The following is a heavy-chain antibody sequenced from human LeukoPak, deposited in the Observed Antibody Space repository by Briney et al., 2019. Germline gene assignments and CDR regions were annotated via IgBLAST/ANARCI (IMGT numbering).Heavy chain of an antibody. CDR3: ARARSGYYLDAFDI. CDR2: IYSGGST. D-gene: IGHD3-22*01. J-gene: IGHJ3*02. Sequence: PGGSLRLSCAASGFTVSSKYMSWVRQAPGKGLEWVSVIYSGGSTYYADSVKGRFTISRDNSKNTLYLQMNSLRAEDTAVYYCARARSGYYLDAFDIWGQGTMVTVSS. V-gene: IGHV3-53*01. CDR1: GFTVSSKY.